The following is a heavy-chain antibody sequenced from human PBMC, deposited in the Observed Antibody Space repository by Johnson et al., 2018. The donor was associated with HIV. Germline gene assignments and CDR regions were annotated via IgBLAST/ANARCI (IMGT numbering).Heavy chain of an antibody. CDR2: IYSGGST. CDR1: GFTVSSNY. V-gene: IGHV3-53*01. Sequence: VQLVESGGGLIQPGGSLRLSCAASGFTVSSNYMSWVRQAPGKGLEWVSVIYSGGSTYYADSVKGRFTISRDNSKNTLYLQMNSLRAEDTAVYYCARDLAMIVVAYAFDIWGQGTMVTVSS. D-gene: IGHD3-22*01. J-gene: IGHJ3*02. CDR3: ARDLAMIVVAYAFDI.